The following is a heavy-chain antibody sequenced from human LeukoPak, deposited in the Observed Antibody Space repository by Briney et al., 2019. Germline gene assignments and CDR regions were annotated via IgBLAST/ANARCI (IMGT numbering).Heavy chain of an antibody. D-gene: IGHD3-22*01. CDR2: IYRTGST. Sequence: SGTLSLTCAVSGGSISSSNWWSWVRQPPGKGLEWIGEIYRTGSTNYNPSLKSRVTISLDKSKNQFSLKLSSVTAADTAVYFCARGPYSYDSSGAFDIWGQGTMVTVSS. J-gene: IGHJ3*02. CDR3: ARGPYSYDSSGAFDI. V-gene: IGHV4-4*02. CDR1: GGSISSSNW.